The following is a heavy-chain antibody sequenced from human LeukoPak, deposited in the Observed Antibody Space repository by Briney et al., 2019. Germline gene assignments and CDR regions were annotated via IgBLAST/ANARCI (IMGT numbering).Heavy chain of an antibody. Sequence: GGSLRLSCAASGFTFSSYWMHWVRQAPGKGLVWVSRINSDGSSTSYADSVKGRFTISRDNAKNTLYLQMNSLRAEDTAVYYRARDRRGYSGYVDYYYYMDVWGKGTTVTVSS. CDR2: INSDGSST. J-gene: IGHJ6*03. CDR1: GFTFSSYW. V-gene: IGHV3-74*01. D-gene: IGHD5-12*01. CDR3: ARDRRGYSGYVDYYYYMDV.